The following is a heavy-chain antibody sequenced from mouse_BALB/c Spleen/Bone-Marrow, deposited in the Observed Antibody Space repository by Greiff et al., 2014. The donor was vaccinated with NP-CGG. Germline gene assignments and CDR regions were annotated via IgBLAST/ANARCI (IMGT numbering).Heavy chain of an antibody. CDR2: IYPYNGGT. D-gene: IGHD2-13*01. CDR1: GYTFTDYN. CDR3: EREGGHYDAMDY. J-gene: IGHJ4*01. V-gene: IGHV1S29*02. Sequence: EVKLMESGPELVKPGASVKISCKASGYTFTDYNMQWVKRSHGKSLEWIGYIYPYNGGTGYNQKFKGKATLTVDNSSSTAYMELRTLASEDSAVCYGEREGGHYDAMDYWGQGTSVTASS.